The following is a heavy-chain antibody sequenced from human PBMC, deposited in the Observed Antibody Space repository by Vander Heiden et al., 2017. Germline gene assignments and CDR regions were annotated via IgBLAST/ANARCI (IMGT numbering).Heavy chain of an antibody. CDR3: AIRTATRMGHYFDY. J-gene: IGHJ4*01. Sequence: QLQLQESGPGLVKPSETLSLTCTVSGGPISSSSYYWDWIRQPPGKGLEWIGSIYYSGRTYYNPSLKSRVTISVDTSKNQFSLKLSSVTAADTAVYYCAIRTATRMGHYFDYWGHGTLVTDSS. V-gene: IGHV4-39*01. D-gene: IGHD6-25*01. CDR2: IYYSGRT. CDR1: GGPISSSSYY.